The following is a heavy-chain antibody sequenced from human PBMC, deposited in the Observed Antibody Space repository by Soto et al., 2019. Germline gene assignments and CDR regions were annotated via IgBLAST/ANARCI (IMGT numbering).Heavy chain of an antibody. CDR3: ARDSTVDSSGYYN. Sequence: GASVKVSCKASVYTITSYAMRWVRLAPGQRLEWMGWINAGNGNTKYSQKFQGRVTITRDTSASTAYMELSSLRSEDTAVYYCARDSTVDSSGYYNWGQGTLVTVSS. J-gene: IGHJ4*02. CDR1: VYTITSYA. V-gene: IGHV1-3*01. CDR2: INAGNGNT. D-gene: IGHD3-22*01.